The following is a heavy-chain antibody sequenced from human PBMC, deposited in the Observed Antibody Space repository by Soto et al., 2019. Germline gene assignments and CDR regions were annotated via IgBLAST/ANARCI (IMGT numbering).Heavy chain of an antibody. Sequence: EVQLVETGGGLIQPGGSLRLCCLASGFSVTTNYIIWVRQPPGKGLEWVSTTFTGGSTHYADSVKGRFSISRDNSKNTAYLQMNNLRVEDTAVYYCAKKPPSSIQGWAFGMDVWGQGTTVSVSS. V-gene: IGHV3-53*02. CDR1: GFSVTTNY. CDR3: AKKPPSSIQGWAFGMDV. CDR2: TFTGGST. D-gene: IGHD1-26*01. J-gene: IGHJ6*02.